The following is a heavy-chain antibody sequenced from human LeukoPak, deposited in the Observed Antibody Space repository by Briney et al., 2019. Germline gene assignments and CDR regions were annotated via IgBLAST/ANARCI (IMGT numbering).Heavy chain of an antibody. V-gene: IGHV3-23*01. Sequence: GGSLRLSCAASGFTFSSYAMSWVRQAPGKGLEWVSAISGSGGSTYYADSVKGRFTISRDNSKNTLYLQMSSLRAEDTAVYYCAKDPNYYGSGSYDYWGQGTLVTVSS. CDR2: ISGSGGST. D-gene: IGHD3-10*01. J-gene: IGHJ4*02. CDR1: GFTFSSYA. CDR3: AKDPNYYGSGSYDY.